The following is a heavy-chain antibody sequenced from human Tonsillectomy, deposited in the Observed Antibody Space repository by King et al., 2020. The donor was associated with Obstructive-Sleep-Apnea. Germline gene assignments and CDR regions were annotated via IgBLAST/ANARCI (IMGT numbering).Heavy chain of an antibody. D-gene: IGHD3-22*01. CDR1: GFTVSSKY. CDR3: ARDWHYYDSSGYYYGSNYGLDV. CDR2: IYSGGSA. J-gene: IGHJ6*02. V-gene: IGHV3-66*01. Sequence: VQLVESGGGLVQPGGSLRLSCAVSGFTVSSKYMSWVRQAPGKGLEWGSVIYSGGSAYYTDSVKGRFTISRDSSKNTLYLEMNSLRVEDTAVYYCARDWHYYDSSGYYYGSNYGLDVWGQGTTVTVSS.